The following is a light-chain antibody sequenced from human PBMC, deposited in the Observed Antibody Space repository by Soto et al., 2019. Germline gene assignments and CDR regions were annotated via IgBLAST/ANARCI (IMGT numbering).Light chain of an antibody. V-gene: IGLV2-11*01. CDR2: DVT. Sequence: QSALTQPRSVSGSPGQSVTISCAGTSSDVGGYDYVSWYQQHPDKVPKILIFDVTKRPSGVPARFTGSKSGNTASLTISGLQADDEADYYCCSYAGSQTLIFGGGTKLTV. J-gene: IGLJ2*01. CDR3: CSYAGSQTLI. CDR1: SSDVGGYDY.